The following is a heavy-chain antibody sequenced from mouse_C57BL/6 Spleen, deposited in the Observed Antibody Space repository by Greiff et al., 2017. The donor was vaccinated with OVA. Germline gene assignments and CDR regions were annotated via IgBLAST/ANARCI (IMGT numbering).Heavy chain of an antibody. CDR1: GFTFSSYA. J-gene: IGHJ2*01. CDR2: ISDGGSYT. CDR3: ARDHQLRLRGTDYFDY. Sequence: EVKLVESGGGLVKPGGSLKLSCAASGFTFSSYAMSWVRQTPEKRLEWVATISDGGSYTYYPDNVKGRFTISRDNAKNNLYLQMSHLKSEDTAMYYCARDHQLRLRGTDYFDYWGQGTTLTVSS. V-gene: IGHV5-4*01. D-gene: IGHD3-2*02.